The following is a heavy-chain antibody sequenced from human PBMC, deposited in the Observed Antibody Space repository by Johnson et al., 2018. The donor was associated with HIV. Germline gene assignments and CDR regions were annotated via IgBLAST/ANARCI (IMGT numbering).Heavy chain of an antibody. J-gene: IGHJ3*02. V-gene: IGHV3-23*04. Sequence: VQLVESGGGLVQPGGSLRLSCAASGFTFSSYAMSWVSQAPGKGLEWVSAISGSGGTTYYADSVKGRFTISRDNSKNTLYLQMNSLRTEDTAVYYCAAPSLGGATFDAFDIWGQGTMVTVSS. CDR1: GFTFSSYA. D-gene: IGHD1-26*01. CDR2: ISGSGGTT. CDR3: AAPSLGGATFDAFDI.